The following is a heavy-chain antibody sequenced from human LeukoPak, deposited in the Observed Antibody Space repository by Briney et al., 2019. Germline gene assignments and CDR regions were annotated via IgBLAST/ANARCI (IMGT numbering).Heavy chain of an antibody. Sequence: ASVKISCKVSGYTFTDYYMHWVQQAPGKGLEWMGLVDPEDGETIYAEKFQGRVTITADTSTDTAYMELSSLRSEDTAVYYCATSENYYDSSGYYNWFDPWGQRTLVTVSS. CDR1: GYTFTDYY. CDR2: VDPEDGET. V-gene: IGHV1-69-2*01. D-gene: IGHD3-22*01. J-gene: IGHJ5*02. CDR3: ATSENYYDSSGYYNWFDP.